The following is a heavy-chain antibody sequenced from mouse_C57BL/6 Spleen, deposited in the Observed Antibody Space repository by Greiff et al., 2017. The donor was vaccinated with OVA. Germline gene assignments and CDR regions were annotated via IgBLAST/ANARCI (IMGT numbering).Heavy chain of an antibody. CDR2: ISSGSSTI. CDR3: ARNYDDYYAMDY. Sequence: DVQLVESGGGLVKPGGSLKLSCAASGFTFSDYGMHWVRQAPEKGLEWVAYISSGSSTIYYADTVKGRFTISRDNAKNTLFLQMTSLRSEDTAMYYCARNYDDYYAMDYWGQGTSVTVSS. CDR1: GFTFSDYG. V-gene: IGHV5-17*01. J-gene: IGHJ4*01. D-gene: IGHD2-4*01.